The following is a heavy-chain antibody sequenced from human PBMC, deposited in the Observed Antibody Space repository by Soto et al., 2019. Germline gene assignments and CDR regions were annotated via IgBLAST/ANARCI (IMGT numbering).Heavy chain of an antibody. V-gene: IGHV1-69*01. Sequence: QVQVVQSGVEVRRTGSSVKVSCKASGDTFKNCVISWVRQAPGQGLEWMVGIIPLFGTTDFAQRFQGRLTITTDESTTTAYMELSRLRSEDTATYYCAAELGFGKLSVVWGQGTTVIVSS. CDR1: GDTFKNCV. J-gene: IGHJ6*02. D-gene: IGHD3-10*01. CDR2: IIPLFGTT. CDR3: AAELGFGKLSVV.